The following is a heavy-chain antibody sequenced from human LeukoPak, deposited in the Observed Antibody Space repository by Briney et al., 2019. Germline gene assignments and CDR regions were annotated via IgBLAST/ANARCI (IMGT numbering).Heavy chain of an antibody. CDR2: IYYSGST. J-gene: IGHJ4*02. CDR3: ARVLRGRIAVAGTFDY. V-gene: IGHV4-31*03. D-gene: IGHD6-19*01. Sequence: SETLSLTCTVSGGSISSGGYYWSWIRQHPGKVLEWIGYIYYSGSTYYNPSLKSRVTISVDTSKNQFSLKLSSVTAADTAVYYCARVLRGRIAVAGTFDYWGQGTLVTVSS. CDR1: GGSISSGGYY.